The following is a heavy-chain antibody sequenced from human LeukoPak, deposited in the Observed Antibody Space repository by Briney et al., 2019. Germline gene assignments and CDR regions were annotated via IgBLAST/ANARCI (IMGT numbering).Heavy chain of an antibody. D-gene: IGHD2-8*01. CDR2: ISYDGSNK. CDR3: AKDTRVYYFDY. Sequence: GGSLRLSCAASGFTFSSYGMHWVRQASGKGLEWVAVISYDGSNKYYADSVKGRFTISRDNSKNTLYLQMNSLRPEDTAVYYCAKDTRVYYFDYWGQGTLVTVSS. CDR1: GFTFSSYG. J-gene: IGHJ4*02. V-gene: IGHV3-30*18.